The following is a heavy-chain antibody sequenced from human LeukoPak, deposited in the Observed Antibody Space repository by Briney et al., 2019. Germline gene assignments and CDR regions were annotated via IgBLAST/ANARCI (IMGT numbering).Heavy chain of an antibody. D-gene: IGHD3-22*01. Sequence: PSETLSLTCTVSGGSISGYYWSWIRQPPGKGLEWIGYIYYSGSTNYNPSLKSRVTISVDTSKNQFSLKLSSVTAADTAVYFCARHFDSSGRLDSWGQGTLVTVSS. CDR1: GGSISGYY. CDR2: IYYSGST. J-gene: IGHJ4*02. CDR3: ARHFDSSGRLDS. V-gene: IGHV4-59*01.